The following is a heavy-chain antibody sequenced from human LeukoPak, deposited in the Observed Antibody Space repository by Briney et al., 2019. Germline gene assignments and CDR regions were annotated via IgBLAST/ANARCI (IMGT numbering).Heavy chain of an antibody. J-gene: IGHJ5*02. CDR3: AGRVDGDYGNWSDT. V-gene: IGHV4-59*08. D-gene: IGHD4-17*01. Sequence: PSETLSLTCTVSGGSITNYYWNWIRQPPGRGLEWIGNIYYTGSTNYNPSLKSRVTISVDTSKNQFSLKLSSVTAADTAVYYCAGRVDGDYGNWSDTWGQGTLVTVSS. CDR2: IYYTGST. CDR1: GGSITNYY.